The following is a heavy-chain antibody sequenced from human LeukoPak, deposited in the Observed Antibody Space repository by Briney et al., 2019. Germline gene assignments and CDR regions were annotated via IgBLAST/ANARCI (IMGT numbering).Heavy chain of an antibody. CDR3: GKHDPTYYDILTGYLDV. CDR2: ISGSGGST. D-gene: IGHD3-9*01. Sequence: PSETLSLTCTVSGGSISSSSYYWGWIRQPPGKGLEWVSVISGSGGSTYYADSVKGRFTISRDNSKNTLYLQMNSLRAEDTAVYYCGKHDPTYYDILTGYLDVWGQGTTVTVSS. CDR1: GGSISSSSYY. V-gene: IGHV3-23*01. J-gene: IGHJ6*02.